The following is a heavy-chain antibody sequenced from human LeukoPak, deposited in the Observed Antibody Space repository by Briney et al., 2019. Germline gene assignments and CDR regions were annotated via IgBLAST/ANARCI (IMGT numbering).Heavy chain of an antibody. D-gene: IGHD2-2*01. Sequence: SETLSLTCTVSGGSISSSSYYWGWIRQPPGKVLEGIGSIYYSGSTYYNPSLKSRVTISVDTSKNQFSLKLSSVTAADTAVYYCARQGYCSSTSCVYYWGQGTLVTVSS. CDR3: ARQGYCSSTSCVYY. CDR1: GGSISSSSYY. J-gene: IGHJ4*02. V-gene: IGHV4-39*07. CDR2: IYYSGST.